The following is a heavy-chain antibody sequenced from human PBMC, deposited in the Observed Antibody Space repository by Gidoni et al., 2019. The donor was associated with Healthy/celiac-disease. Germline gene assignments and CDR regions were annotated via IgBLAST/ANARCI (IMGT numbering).Heavy chain of an antibody. Sequence: VQPLETAGGVVQPGGSLRLSCSASGFTVSSYAMRWVRQAPGKGLEWVSAISGSGGSTDYADAVKGRFTISRDNSKNTLYLQMNSLRAEDTAVYYCAKDRGSSDLWGQGTRVTVSS. D-gene: IGHD6-19*01. CDR3: AKDRGSSDL. CDR1: GFTVSSYA. V-gene: IGHV3-23*01. J-gene: IGHJ5*02. CDR2: ISGSGGST.